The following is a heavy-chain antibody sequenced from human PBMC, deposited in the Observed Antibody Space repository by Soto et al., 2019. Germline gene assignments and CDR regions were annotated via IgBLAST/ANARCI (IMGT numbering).Heavy chain of an antibody. CDR3: ARRPDRYSGYEFDY. V-gene: IGHV1-69*13. CDR2: IIPIFGTA. J-gene: IGHJ4*02. Sequence: ASVKVSCKASGGTFSSYAISWVRQAPGQGLEWMGGIIPIFGTANYAQKFQGRVTITADESTSTAYMELSSLRSEDTAVYYCARRPDRYSGYEFDYWGQGTLVTVSA. D-gene: IGHD5-12*01. CDR1: GGTFSSYA.